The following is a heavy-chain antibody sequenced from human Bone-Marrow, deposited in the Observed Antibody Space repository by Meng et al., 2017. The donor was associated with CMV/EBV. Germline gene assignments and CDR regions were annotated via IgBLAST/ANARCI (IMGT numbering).Heavy chain of an antibody. Sequence: GGSPRLSCAPSGVPFSKYGLHWVRQAPGKGLEWVGFIHLDGNNKYYGDSVKGRFTISRDNSKSTLYLQMDSVTAEDTAVYYCAKDLSRDSCSSPKCYVDFWGQGTLVTVSS. V-gene: IGHV3-30*02. J-gene: IGHJ4*02. CDR3: AKDLSRDSCSSPKCYVDF. D-gene: IGHD2-2*01. CDR2: IHLDGNNK. CDR1: GVPFSKYG.